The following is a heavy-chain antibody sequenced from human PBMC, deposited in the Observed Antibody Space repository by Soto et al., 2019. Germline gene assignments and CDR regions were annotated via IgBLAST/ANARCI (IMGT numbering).Heavy chain of an antibody. CDR2: IYHSGST. D-gene: IGHD3-10*01. J-gene: IGHJ5*02. CDR1: GGPISSGDYY. V-gene: IGHV4-61*08. Sequence: SETLSLTCNVSGGPISSGDYYWSWIRQHPGKGLEWIGYIYHSGSTNYNPSLKSRVTISVDKSKNQFSLKLSSVTAADTAVYYCARDGSGSYRWFDPWGQGTLVTVSS. CDR3: ARDGSGSYRWFDP.